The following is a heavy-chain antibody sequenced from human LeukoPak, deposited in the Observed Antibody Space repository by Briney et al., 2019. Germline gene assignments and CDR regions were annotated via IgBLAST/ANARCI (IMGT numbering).Heavy chain of an antibody. CDR3: ARDPNDYGDYVGWFDP. Sequence: PSETLSLTCTVSGGSISSSSYYWGWIRQPPGKGLEWIGSIYYSGSTYYNPSLKSRVTISVDTSKNQFSLKLSSVTAADTAVYYCARDPNDYGDYVGWFDPWGHRTLVTVSS. V-gene: IGHV4-39*07. CDR1: GGSISSSSYY. CDR2: IYYSGST. D-gene: IGHD4-17*01. J-gene: IGHJ5*02.